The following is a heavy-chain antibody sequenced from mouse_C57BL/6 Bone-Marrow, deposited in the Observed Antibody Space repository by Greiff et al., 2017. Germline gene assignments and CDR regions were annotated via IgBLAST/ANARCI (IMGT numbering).Heavy chain of an antibody. D-gene: IGHD2-2*01. CDR2: ISDGGSYT. CDR1: GFTFSSYA. Sequence: EVKLQESGGGLVKPGGSLKLSCAASGFTFSSYAMSWVRQTPEKRLEWVATISDGGSYTYYPDNVKGRFTISRDNAKNNLYLQMSHLKSEDTAMYYCARGVWLRDAMDYWGQGTSVTVSS. CDR3: ARGVWLRDAMDY. V-gene: IGHV5-4*03. J-gene: IGHJ4*01.